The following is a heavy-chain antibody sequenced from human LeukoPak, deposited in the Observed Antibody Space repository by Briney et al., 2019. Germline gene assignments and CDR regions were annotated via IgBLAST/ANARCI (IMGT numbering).Heavy chain of an antibody. CDR2: INAGNGNT. CDR3: ASLGTIAAAGIRYFDY. J-gene: IGHJ4*02. D-gene: IGHD6-13*01. Sequence: ASVKVSCKPSGYTFTTYPIHWVRQAPGQGLEWMGWINAGNGNTKYSQRFQGRVTMTRDTSISTAYMELSRLRSDDTAVYYCASLGTIAAAGIRYFDYWGQGTLVTVSS. CDR1: GYTFTTYP. V-gene: IGHV1-3*01.